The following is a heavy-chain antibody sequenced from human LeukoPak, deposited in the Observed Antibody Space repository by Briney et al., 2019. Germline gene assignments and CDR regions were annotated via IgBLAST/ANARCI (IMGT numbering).Heavy chain of an antibody. J-gene: IGHJ5*02. Sequence: ASVKVSCKASGYTFTGYYMHWVRQAPGQGLEWMGWINPNSGGTNYAQKFQGRVTMTRDTSISTAYMELSRLRSDDTAVYYCARGTLDIVVVPALNWFDPWGQGTLVTVSS. CDR1: GYTFTGYY. CDR3: ARGTLDIVVVPALNWFDP. V-gene: IGHV1-2*02. D-gene: IGHD2-2*03. CDR2: INPNSGGT.